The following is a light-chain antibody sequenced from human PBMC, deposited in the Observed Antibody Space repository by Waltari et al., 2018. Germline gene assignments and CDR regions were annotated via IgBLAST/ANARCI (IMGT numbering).Light chain of an antibody. J-gene: IGLJ3*02. CDR1: SSNIAING. V-gene: IGLV1-44*01. Sequence: QSVLTQPASASGTPGQRVPITCPGSSSNIAINGVDWYPQIPGTAPKLLIHNNDQRPSGVPDRFSGSKSGTSASLAISGLQSEDEADYYCATWDDNLKGLFGGGTKLTVL. CDR2: NND. CDR3: ATWDDNLKGL.